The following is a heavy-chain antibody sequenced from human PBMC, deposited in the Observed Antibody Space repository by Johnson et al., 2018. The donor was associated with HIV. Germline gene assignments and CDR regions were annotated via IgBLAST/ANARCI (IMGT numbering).Heavy chain of an antibody. CDR3: ARANSYGDYRAKAFDI. D-gene: IGHD4-17*01. CDR1: GFTVSSNY. CDR2: ISGSGGST. V-gene: IGHV3-23*04. J-gene: IGHJ3*02. Sequence: VQLVESGGGLVQPGGSLRLSCAASGFTVSSNYMSWVRQAPGKGLEWVSVISGSGGSTYYADSVKGRFTISRDNSKNTLYLQMNSLRAEDTAVYYCARANSYGDYRAKAFDIWGQGTMVTVSS.